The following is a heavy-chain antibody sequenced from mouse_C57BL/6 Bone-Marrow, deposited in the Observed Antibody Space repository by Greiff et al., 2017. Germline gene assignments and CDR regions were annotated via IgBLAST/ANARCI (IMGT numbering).Heavy chain of an antibody. J-gene: IGHJ3*01. V-gene: IGHV5-6*01. CDR3: ARRGYYGSSPSY. CDR2: ISSGGSYT. D-gene: IGHD1-1*01. CDR1: GFTFSSYG. Sequence: EVQLVESGGDLVKPGGSLKLSCAASGFTFSSYGMSWVRQTPDKRLEWVATISSGGSYTYYPDSVKGRFTISRENAKNTLYLQMSSLKSEDTAMYYCARRGYYGSSPSYWGQGTLVTVSA.